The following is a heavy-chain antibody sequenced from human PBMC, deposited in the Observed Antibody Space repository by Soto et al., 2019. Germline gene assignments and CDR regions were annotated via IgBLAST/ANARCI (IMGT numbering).Heavy chain of an antibody. D-gene: IGHD6-13*01. Sequence: GASVKVSCKASGYTFTSYDINWVRQATGQGLEWTGWMNPNSGNTGYAQKFQGRVTMTRNTSISTAYMELSSLRSEDTAVYYCARDGRIAAAGRLYYYYYGMDVWGQGTTVTVSS. CDR2: MNPNSGNT. V-gene: IGHV1-8*01. J-gene: IGHJ6*02. CDR3: ARDGRIAAAGRLYYYYYGMDV. CDR1: GYTFTSYD.